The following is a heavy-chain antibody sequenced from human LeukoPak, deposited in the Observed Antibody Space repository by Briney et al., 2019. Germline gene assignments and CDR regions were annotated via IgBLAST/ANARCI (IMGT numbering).Heavy chain of an antibody. D-gene: IGHD1-7*01. Sequence: SETLSLTCTVSGGSISSSSYSWGWIRQPPGKGLEWIGSIYYSGSTYYNPSLKSRVTMPVDTSKNQFSLKLSSVTAADTAVYYCARDRITGTTLTSDPWGQGTLVTVSS. J-gene: IGHJ5*02. CDR1: GGSISSSSYS. V-gene: IGHV4-39*07. CDR3: ARDRITGTTLTSDP. CDR2: IYYSGST.